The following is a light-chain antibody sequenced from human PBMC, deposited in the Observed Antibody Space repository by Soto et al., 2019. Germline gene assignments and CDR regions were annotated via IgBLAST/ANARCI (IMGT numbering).Light chain of an antibody. V-gene: IGKV1-27*01. CDR1: QGISNY. CDR2: AAS. Sequence: DIPMTQSPSSLSASVGDRVTITCRASQGISNYVAWYQQKPGTAPKVLISAASTLQSGIPSRFSGSGFGTDFTLNISSLQPEDVATYYCQKYSSAPFTFGPGTKVEIK. J-gene: IGKJ3*01. CDR3: QKYSSAPFT.